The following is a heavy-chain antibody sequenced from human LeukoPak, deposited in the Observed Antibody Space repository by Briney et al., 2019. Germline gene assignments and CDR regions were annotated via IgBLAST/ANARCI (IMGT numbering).Heavy chain of an antibody. V-gene: IGHV1-69*04. CDR3: ARDRVGADYGMDV. CDR1: GGTFSSYT. Sequence: ASVKVSCKASGGTFSSYTISWVRQAPGQGLEWMGRIIPILGIGNYAQKFQGRVTITADKSTGTAYMELSSLRSEDTAVYYCARDRVGADYGMDVWGQGTTVTVSS. J-gene: IGHJ6*02. D-gene: IGHD1-26*01. CDR2: IIPILGIG.